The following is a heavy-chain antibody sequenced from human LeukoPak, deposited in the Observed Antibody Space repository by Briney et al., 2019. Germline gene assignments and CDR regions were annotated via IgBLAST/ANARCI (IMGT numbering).Heavy chain of an antibody. CDR1: GGSFSGYC. CDR2: INHSGST. Sequence: PSETLSLTCAVYGGSFSGYCWGWIRQPPGKGLEWIGEINHSGSTNYNPSLKRRVTISVDTSKNQFSLKLSSVTAADTAVYYCAIVGDYDMVFDPWGQGTLVTVSS. J-gene: IGHJ5*02. D-gene: IGHD3-22*01. V-gene: IGHV4-34*01. CDR3: AIVGDYDMVFDP.